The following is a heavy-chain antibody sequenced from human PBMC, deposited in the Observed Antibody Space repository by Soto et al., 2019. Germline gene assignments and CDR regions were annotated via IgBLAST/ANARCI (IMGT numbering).Heavy chain of an antibody. CDR3: ARGFQNSFGY. Sequence: QPGGSLRLSCAASGFTVGDSYLNWVRQAPGKGLEWVSVIYRSGSTYYADSVKGRFSISRDTSKNTLYLQMNSLRADDTAVYYCARGFQNSFGYWGLGTLVTVSS. CDR2: IYRSGST. V-gene: IGHV3-53*01. J-gene: IGHJ4*02. CDR1: GFTVGDSY. D-gene: IGHD3-10*01.